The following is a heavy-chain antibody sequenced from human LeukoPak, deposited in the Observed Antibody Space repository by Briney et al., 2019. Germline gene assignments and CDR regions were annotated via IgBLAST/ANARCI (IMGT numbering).Heavy chain of an antibody. Sequence: GGSLRLSCAASGFTFSSYAMCWVRQAPGKGLEWVSAISGSGGSTYYADSVKGRFTISRDNSKNTLYLQMNSLRAEDTAVYYCAKRNDFWSGYFISFGFDYWGRGTLVTVSS. J-gene: IGHJ4*02. V-gene: IGHV3-23*01. CDR2: ISGSGGST. CDR1: GFTFSSYA. D-gene: IGHD3-3*01. CDR3: AKRNDFWSGYFISFGFDY.